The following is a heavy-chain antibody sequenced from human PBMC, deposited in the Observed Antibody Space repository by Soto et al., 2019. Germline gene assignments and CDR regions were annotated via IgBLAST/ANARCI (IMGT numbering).Heavy chain of an antibody. Sequence: SETLSLTCTVSGGSISRYYWSWIRQPPGKGLEWIRHIYYSGITNYNPSLKSRVTISLDKSKSQFSLRLISVTAADTAVYYCTREQSDDNYFDPWGQGTLVTVSS. D-gene: IGHD6-19*01. CDR2: IYYSGIT. J-gene: IGHJ5*02. CDR1: GGSISRYY. V-gene: IGHV4-59*01. CDR3: TREQSDDNYFDP.